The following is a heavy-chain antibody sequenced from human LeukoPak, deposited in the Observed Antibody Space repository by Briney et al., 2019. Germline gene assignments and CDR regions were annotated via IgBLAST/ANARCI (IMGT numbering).Heavy chain of an antibody. Sequence: GGSLRLSCTASGFTVSDNYMSWVRQAPGKGLEWVSVIYSGGSTYYADSVKGRFTISRGNSKNTLYLQMNSLRAEDTAVYYCARVRDSSGYYGWYFDLWGRGTLVTVSS. V-gene: IGHV3-53*01. CDR3: ARVRDSSGYYGWYFDL. D-gene: IGHD3-22*01. CDR2: IYSGGST. J-gene: IGHJ2*01. CDR1: GFTVSDNY.